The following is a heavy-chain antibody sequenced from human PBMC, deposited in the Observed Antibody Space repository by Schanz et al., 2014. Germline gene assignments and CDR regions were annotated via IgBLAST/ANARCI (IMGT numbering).Heavy chain of an antibody. CDR1: GGTFSSDT. J-gene: IGHJ4*02. Sequence: QVQLVQSGAEVKKPGSSVKVSCKASGGTFSSDTFSWVRQAPGQGLEWMGRIIPIHGIVNYAQRFQDRVRITADKSTFTAYMDVSSLRSEDTAVYYCASSGAGYSSSWDFDYWGQGTLVTVSS. V-gene: IGHV1-69*02. CDR2: IIPIHGIV. D-gene: IGHD6-13*01. CDR3: ASSGAGYSSSWDFDY.